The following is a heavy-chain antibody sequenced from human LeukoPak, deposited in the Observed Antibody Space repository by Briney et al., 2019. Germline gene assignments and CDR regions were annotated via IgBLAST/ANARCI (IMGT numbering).Heavy chain of an antibody. Sequence: PGGSLRLSCAASGFTLSKSWMSWVRQAPGKGLEWVGRLKSKADGGTTDYAAPVKGRFTISGDDSKNTLYLQMNRLNTEDTAVYYCITALGGRWGQGTLVTVSS. CDR2: LKSKADGGTT. J-gene: IGHJ4*02. D-gene: IGHD3-16*01. CDR3: ITALGGR. CDR1: GFTLSKSW. V-gene: IGHV3-15*01.